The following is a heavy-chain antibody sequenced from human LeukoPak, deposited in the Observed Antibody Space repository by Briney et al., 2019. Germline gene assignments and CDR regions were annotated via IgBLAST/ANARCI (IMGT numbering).Heavy chain of an antibody. CDR2: IKQDGSEK. CDR1: GFTFSDYW. V-gene: IGHV3-7*01. J-gene: IGHJ5*02. D-gene: IGHD4-17*01. Sequence: QPGGSLRLSCAGSGFTFSDYWMHWVRQAPGKGLEWVANIKQDGSEKFYVDSVKGRFTISRDNAKNSLYLQMNSLRAEDTAVYYCARDRDTYGDHGEGWFDPWGQGTLVTVSS. CDR3: ARDRDTYGDHGEGWFDP.